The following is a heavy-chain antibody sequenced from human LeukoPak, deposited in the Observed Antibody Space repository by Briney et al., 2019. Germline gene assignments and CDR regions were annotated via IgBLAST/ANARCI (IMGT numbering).Heavy chain of an antibody. CDR1: GFTFSSYE. CDR3: ARDRLPGFDY. CDR2: ISSSGSTI. J-gene: IGHJ4*02. Sequence: QPGGSLRLSCTASGFTFSSYEMNWVRQAPGKGLEWVSYISSSGSTIYYADSVKGRFTISRDNAKNSLYLQMNSLRAEDTAVYYCARDRLPGFDYWGQGTLVTVSS. V-gene: IGHV3-48*03. D-gene: IGHD6-6*01.